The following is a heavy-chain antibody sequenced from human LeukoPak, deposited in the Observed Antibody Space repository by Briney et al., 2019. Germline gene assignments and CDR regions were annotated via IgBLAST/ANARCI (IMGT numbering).Heavy chain of an antibody. D-gene: IGHD6-13*01. Sequence: ASVKVSCKASGYTFTSYYMHWVRQAPGQGLEWMGIINPSGGSTSYAQKFQGRVTMTRDMSTSTVYMELSSLRSEDTAVYYCARYQQLVRYYYYYYYMDVWGKGTTATVSS. V-gene: IGHV1-46*01. CDR2: INPSGGST. CDR1: GYTFTSYY. CDR3: ARYQQLVRYYYYYYYMDV. J-gene: IGHJ6*03.